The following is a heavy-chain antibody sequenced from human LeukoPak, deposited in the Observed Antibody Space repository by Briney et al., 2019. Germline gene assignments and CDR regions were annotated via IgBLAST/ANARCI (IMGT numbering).Heavy chain of an antibody. V-gene: IGHV4-59*04. CDR2: IYHSGST. J-gene: IGHJ4*02. CDR1: GGSVTSYY. CDR3: AAEFGTSIADY. D-gene: IGHD2-21*01. Sequence: PSETLSLTCTVSGGSVTSYYWNWIRQPPGKGLEWIGNIYHSGSTCYNPSLNSRVTISVDTSKNQFSLRLSSVTAADTAVYYCAAEFGTSIADYWGQGILVTVSS.